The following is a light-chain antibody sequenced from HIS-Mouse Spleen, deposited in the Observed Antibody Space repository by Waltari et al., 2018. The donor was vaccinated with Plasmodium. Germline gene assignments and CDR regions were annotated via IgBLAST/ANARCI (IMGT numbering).Light chain of an antibody. Sequence: SYELTQPLSVSVALGQTARITCGGNHLGRTNVHWYQQKPGQAPVLVIYRESNRPSGIPERFSGSNSGNTATLTISRAQAGDEADYYCQVWDSSTVVFGGGTKLTVL. J-gene: IGLJ2*01. CDR1: HLGRTN. CDR2: RES. CDR3: QVWDSSTVV. V-gene: IGLV3-9*01.